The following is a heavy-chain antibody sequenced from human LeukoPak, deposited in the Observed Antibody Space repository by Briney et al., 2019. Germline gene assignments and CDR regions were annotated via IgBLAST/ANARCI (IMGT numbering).Heavy chain of an antibody. CDR3: ARVPYYDFWSGYYPFDY. V-gene: IGHV6-1*01. CDR2: TYYRSKWYN. J-gene: IGHJ4*02. Sequence: SQTLSLTRAISGDSVSSNSAAWNWIRQSPSRGLEWLGRTYYRSKWYNDYAVSVKSRITINPDTSKNQFSLKLSSVTAADTAVYYCARVPYYDFWSGYYPFDYWGQGTLVTVSS. D-gene: IGHD3-3*01. CDR1: GDSVSSNSAA.